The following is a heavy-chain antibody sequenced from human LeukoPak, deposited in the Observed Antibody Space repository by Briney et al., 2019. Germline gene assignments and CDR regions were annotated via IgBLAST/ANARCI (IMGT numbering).Heavy chain of an antibody. CDR1: GGSISSGSYY. CDR2: IYSSGST. Sequence: SETLSLTCTVSGGSISSGSYYWNWIRQPAGKGLEWIGRIYSSGSTNYNPSLKNRVTMSVDTSKNQFSLKLSSVTAADTAMYYCARYCSGSSCYSWGYYFDYWGQGTLVIVSS. V-gene: IGHV4-61*02. J-gene: IGHJ4*02. CDR3: ARYCSGSSCYSWGYYFDY. D-gene: IGHD2-15*01.